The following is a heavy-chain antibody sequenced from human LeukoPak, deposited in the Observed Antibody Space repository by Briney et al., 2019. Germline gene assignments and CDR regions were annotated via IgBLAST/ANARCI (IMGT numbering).Heavy chain of an antibody. CDR3: ARLSSGDGVDP. J-gene: IGHJ5*02. V-gene: IGHV4-4*09. Sequence: SETLSLTCTVSGGSISSYYWSWIRQPPGKGLGWIGYIYTSGSANYNPSLKSRVTISVDTSKNQFSLKLSSVTAADTAVYYCARLSSGDGVDPWGQGTLVTVSS. D-gene: IGHD4-17*01. CDR2: IYTSGSA. CDR1: GGSISSYY.